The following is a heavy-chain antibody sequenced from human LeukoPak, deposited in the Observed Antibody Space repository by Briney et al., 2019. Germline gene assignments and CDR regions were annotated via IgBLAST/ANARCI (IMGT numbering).Heavy chain of an antibody. CDR3: ANLKTDYYGSGSYFWFIY. V-gene: IGHV3-23*01. J-gene: IGHJ4*02. Sequence: GGSLRLSCAACGFTFSSYAMSWVRQAPGKGLEWVSAISGSGGSTYYADSVKGRFTISRDNSKNTLYLQMNSLRAEDTAVYYCANLKTDYYGSGSYFWFIYWGQGTLVTVSS. CDR2: ISGSGGST. CDR1: GFTFSSYA. D-gene: IGHD3-10*01.